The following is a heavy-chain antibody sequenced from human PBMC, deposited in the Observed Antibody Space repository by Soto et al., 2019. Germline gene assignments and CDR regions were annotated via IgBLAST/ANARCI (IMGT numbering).Heavy chain of an antibody. CDR3: AREGQPAAGTTPHN. V-gene: IGHV3-30*04. CDR1: GFNFSSYA. Sequence: GGSLRLSCAASGFNFSSYAMHWVRQAPGKGLEWVAVISYDGGKKYYADSVKGRFTTSRDNSKNTLYVEMNSLSAEDTAVYYCAREGQPAAGTTPHNWGQGTLVTVSS. CDR2: ISYDGGKK. D-gene: IGHD6-13*01. J-gene: IGHJ4*02.